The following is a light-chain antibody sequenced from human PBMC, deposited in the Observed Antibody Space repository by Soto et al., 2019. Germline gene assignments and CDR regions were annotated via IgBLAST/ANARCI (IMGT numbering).Light chain of an antibody. CDR3: QQYGSPIT. CDR2: GTS. Sequence: IRLTQSPGILTWSPGERATLSCRSSHGVPRSYLAWYQQKPGQAPRLLIYGTSSRATGIPDRFSGSGSGTDFTLTISRLEPEDFAVFYCQQYGSPITFGQGTRPENK. CDR1: HGVPRSY. J-gene: IGKJ5*01. V-gene: IGKV3-20*01.